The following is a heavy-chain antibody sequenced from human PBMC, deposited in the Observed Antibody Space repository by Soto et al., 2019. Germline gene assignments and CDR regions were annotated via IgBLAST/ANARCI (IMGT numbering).Heavy chain of an antibody. CDR3: AKVRSSAYCGSTTCYFDY. V-gene: IGHV4-39*01. CDR1: GGSISSSSYY. J-gene: IGHJ4*02. CDR2: IYYSGST. D-gene: IGHD2-2*01. Sequence: SETLSLTCTVSGGSISSSSYYWGWIRQPPGKGLEWIGSIYYSGSTYYNPSLKSRVTISVDTSKNQFSLKLSSVTAADTAIYYCAKVRSSAYCGSTTCYFDYWGQGTLVTVSS.